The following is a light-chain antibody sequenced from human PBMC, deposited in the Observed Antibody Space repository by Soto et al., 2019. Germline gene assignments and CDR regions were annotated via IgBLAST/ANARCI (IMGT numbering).Light chain of an antibody. V-gene: IGLV2-14*03. CDR3: TSWTTSTTMI. CDR1: SSDSGAYNF. Sequence: QSALTQPASVSGSPGQSITISCTGTSSDSGAYNFVSWYQQHPGKAPKLMLYDVNIRPSGVSNRFSGSKSGNTASLTISGLQAEDEAYYYCTSWTTSTTMIFGGGTKLTVL. J-gene: IGLJ2*01. CDR2: DVN.